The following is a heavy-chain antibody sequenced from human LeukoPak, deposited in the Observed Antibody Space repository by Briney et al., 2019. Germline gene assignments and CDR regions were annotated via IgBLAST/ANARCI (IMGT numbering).Heavy chain of an antibody. V-gene: IGHV4-34*01. Sequence: SETLSLTCAVYGGSFSGYYWSWIRQPPGKGLEWIGEINHSGSTNYNPSLKSRVTISVDTSKNQFSLNLSSVTAADTAVYYCARSRSYQLLTFDYWGQGTLVTVSS. D-gene: IGHD2-2*01. J-gene: IGHJ4*02. CDR3: ARSRSYQLLTFDY. CDR2: INHSGST. CDR1: GGSFSGYY.